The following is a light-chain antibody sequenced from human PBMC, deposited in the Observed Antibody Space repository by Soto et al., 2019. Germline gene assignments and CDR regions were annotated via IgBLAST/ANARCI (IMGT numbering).Light chain of an antibody. CDR2: AAS. J-gene: IGKJ3*01. CDR1: QGISNY. Sequence: DIQMTQSPSSLSASVGDRVTITCRASQGISNYLAWYQQKPGKVPKLLIYAASTLQSGVPSRFSASGSGTYFTLTISSLQPEDVATYYCQKYNSVPFTFAPGTKVEI. V-gene: IGKV1-27*01. CDR3: QKYNSVPFT.